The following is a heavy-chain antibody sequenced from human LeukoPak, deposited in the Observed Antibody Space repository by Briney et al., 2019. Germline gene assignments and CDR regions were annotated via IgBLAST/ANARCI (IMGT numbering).Heavy chain of an antibody. Sequence: GGSLRLSCAASGFTFSSYGMHWVRQAPGKGLEWVAVIWYDGSNKYYADSVKGRFTISRDNSKNTLYLQMNSLRAEDTAVDYCVRQYSYDSSGYYPWDYWGQGTLVTVSS. CDR3: VRQYSYDSSGYYPWDY. D-gene: IGHD3-22*01. J-gene: IGHJ4*02. V-gene: IGHV3-33*01. CDR2: IWYDGSNK. CDR1: GFTFSSYG.